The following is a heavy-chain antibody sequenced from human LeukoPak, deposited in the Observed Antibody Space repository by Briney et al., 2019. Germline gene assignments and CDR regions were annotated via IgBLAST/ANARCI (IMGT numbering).Heavy chain of an antibody. D-gene: IGHD2-15*01. CDR3: ARDVVVVAAPSGAFDI. CDR1: GGTFSSYA. CDR2: IIPIFGTA. V-gene: IGHV1-69*01. J-gene: IGHJ3*02. Sequence: ASVKVSRKASGGTFSSYAISWVRQAPGQGLEWMGGIIPIFGTANYAQKFQGRVTITADESTSTAYMELSSLRSEDTAVYYCARDVVVVAAPSGAFDIWGQGTMVTVSS.